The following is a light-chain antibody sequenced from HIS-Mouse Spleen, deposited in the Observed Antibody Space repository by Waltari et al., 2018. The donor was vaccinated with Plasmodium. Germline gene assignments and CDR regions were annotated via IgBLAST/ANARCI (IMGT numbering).Light chain of an antibody. CDR2: DVS. CDR1: SRDVGGYNY. J-gene: IGLJ2*01. V-gene: IGLV2-11*01. CDR3: CSYAGSYTLV. Sequence: QPALTQPRSVSGSPGQSLTLSCPGTSRDVGGYNYVSWYQQHPGNAPKPMIYDVSKRPSGVPDRFPGSKSGNTASLTISGLQAEDEADYYCCSYAGSYTLVFGGGTKLTVL.